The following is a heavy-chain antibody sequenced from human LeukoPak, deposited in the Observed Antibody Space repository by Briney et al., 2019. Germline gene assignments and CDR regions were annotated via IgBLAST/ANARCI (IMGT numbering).Heavy chain of an antibody. D-gene: IGHD6-13*01. CDR1: GFTFSDHY. Sequence: GGSLRLSCAVSGFTFSDHYMDWVRQAPGKGLEWVGRIKSKTDGGTTDYAAPVKGRFTTSRDDSKNTLYLQMNSLKTEDTAVYYCTTDDAGYWGQGTLVTVSS. CDR2: IKSKTDGGTT. V-gene: IGHV3-15*01. CDR3: TTDDAGY. J-gene: IGHJ4*02.